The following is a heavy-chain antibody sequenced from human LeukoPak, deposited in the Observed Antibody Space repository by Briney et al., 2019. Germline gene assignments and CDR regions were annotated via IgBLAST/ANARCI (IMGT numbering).Heavy chain of an antibody. CDR1: GGSISSGDYY. CDR3: PRGDSGGGSVDY. J-gene: IGHJ4*02. D-gene: IGHD2-15*01. V-gene: IGHV4-30-4*01. CDR2: IYYSGST. Sequence: SQTLSLTCTVSGGSISSGDYYWSWIRQPPGKGLEWIGYIYYSGSTYYNPSLKSRVTISVDTSKNQFSLKLSSVTAADTAVYYCPRGDSGGGSVDYWGQGTLVTVSS.